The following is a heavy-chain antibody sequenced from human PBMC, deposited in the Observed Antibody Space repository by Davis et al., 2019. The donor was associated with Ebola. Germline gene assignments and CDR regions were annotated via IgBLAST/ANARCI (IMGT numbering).Heavy chain of an antibody. CDR3: ARSEGYSYDSAGYFY. CDR2: IYPSGNN. Sequence: PSETLSLTCNVSGESMSSYYWNWIRQPAGKGLEWIGRIYPSGNNDYNPSLKSRVTMSVDTSKNHFSLKLTSVTAADTGVYYCARSEGYSYDSAGYFYWGPGTLVIVSS. V-gene: IGHV4-4*07. D-gene: IGHD3-22*01. CDR1: GESMSSYY. J-gene: IGHJ4*02.